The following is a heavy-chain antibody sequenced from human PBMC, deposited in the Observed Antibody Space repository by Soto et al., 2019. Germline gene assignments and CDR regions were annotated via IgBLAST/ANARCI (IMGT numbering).Heavy chain of an antibody. D-gene: IGHD2-2*01. V-gene: IGHV5-10-1*01. CDR2: IAPSDSYT. CDR3: ARLKPLVVVPAATSYYYYYGMDV. Sequence: PGESLKISCKGSGYSFTSYWISWVRQMPGKGLEWMGRIAPSDSYTNYSPSFQGHVTISADKSISTAYLQWSSLKASDTAMYYCARLKPLVVVPAATSYYYYYGMDVWGQGTTVTVSS. CDR1: GYSFTSYW. J-gene: IGHJ6*02.